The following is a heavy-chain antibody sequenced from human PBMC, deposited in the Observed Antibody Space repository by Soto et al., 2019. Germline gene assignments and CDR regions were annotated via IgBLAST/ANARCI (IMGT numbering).Heavy chain of an antibody. CDR1: GGTFSSYA. D-gene: IGHD3-22*01. V-gene: IGHV1-69*13. Sequence: SVKVSCKASGGTFSSYAISWVRQAPGQGLEWMGGIIPIFGTANYAQKFQGRVTITADESTSTAYMELSSLRSEDTAVYYCAREPLADSSGYYYADTRYYFDYWGQGTLVTVSS. J-gene: IGHJ4*02. CDR2: IIPIFGTA. CDR3: AREPLADSSGYYYADTRYYFDY.